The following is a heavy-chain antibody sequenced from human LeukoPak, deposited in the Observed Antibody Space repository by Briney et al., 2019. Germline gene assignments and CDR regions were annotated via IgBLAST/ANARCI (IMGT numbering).Heavy chain of an antibody. Sequence: GGSLRLSCAASGFTFSSYAMHWVRQAPGKGLEWVAVISYDGSNKYYADSVKGRFTISRDNSKNTLYLQMNSLRAEDTAVYYCAKDVGKRESLHFFDYWGQGTLVTVSS. CDR3: AKDVGKRESLHFFDY. CDR1: GFTFSSYA. CDR2: ISYDGSNK. V-gene: IGHV3-30-3*01. D-gene: IGHD1-26*01. J-gene: IGHJ4*02.